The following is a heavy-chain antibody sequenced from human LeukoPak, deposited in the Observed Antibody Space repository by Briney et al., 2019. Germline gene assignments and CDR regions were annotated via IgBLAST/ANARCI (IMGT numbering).Heavy chain of an antibody. V-gene: IGHV4-34*01. J-gene: IGHJ4*02. CDR1: GGSFSGYY. D-gene: IGHD4-17*01. CDR2: INHSGST. CDR3: ARDETTPRPGAY. Sequence: SETLSLTCAVYGGSFSGYYWNWIRQPPGKGLEWIGEINHSGSTHYNPSLKSRVTMSVDTSKNQFSMKLSSVTAADTAVYYCARDETTPRPGAYWGQGTLVSVSS.